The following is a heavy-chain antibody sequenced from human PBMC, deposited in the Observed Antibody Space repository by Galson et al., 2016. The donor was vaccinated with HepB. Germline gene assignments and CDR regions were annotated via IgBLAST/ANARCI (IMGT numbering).Heavy chain of an antibody. D-gene: IGHD3-9*01. CDR2: IYSDTST. CDR3: ARVPDYSPTLFDY. CDR1: AFNIRKNY. J-gene: IGHJ4*02. V-gene: IGHV3-53*01. Sequence: SLRLSCAASAFNIRKNYMSWVRQAPGQGLEWVSTIYSDTSTYYADSVKGRFTISRDNSKNTLYLQMNSLRAEDTAIYYCARVPDYSPTLFDYWGQGTLVTVSS.